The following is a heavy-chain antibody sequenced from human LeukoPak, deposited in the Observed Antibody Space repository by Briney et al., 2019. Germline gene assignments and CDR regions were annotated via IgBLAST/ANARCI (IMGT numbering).Heavy chain of an antibody. J-gene: IGHJ6*03. Sequence: GGSLRLSCVPSGFIFTNYAMHWVRQTPGKGLEWVAVTSYDGSNKYYADSVKGRFTISRDNSKNTLYLQMNSLRAEDTAVYYCAREVAAAGNTTYYMDVWGKGTTVTVSS. CDR3: AREVAAAGNTTYYMDV. D-gene: IGHD6-13*01. CDR2: TSYDGSNK. CDR1: GFIFTNYA. V-gene: IGHV3-30-3*01.